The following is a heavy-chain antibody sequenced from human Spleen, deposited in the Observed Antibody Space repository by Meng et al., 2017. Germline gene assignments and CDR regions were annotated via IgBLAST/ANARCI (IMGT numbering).Heavy chain of an antibody. CDR2: INSDGSTT. Sequence: EVQLVESGGGLVQPGGSLRLSCAASGFTFSNTWMHWVRQSPGKGLVWVSHINSDGSTTTYADSVKGRFTISRDDSKSTLYLQMSGLRIDDTGVYYCTWDDKAVSDYWGQGTLVTVSS. D-gene: IGHD3-9*01. V-gene: IGHV3-74*01. CDR3: TWDDKAVSDY. CDR1: GFTFSNTW. J-gene: IGHJ4*02.